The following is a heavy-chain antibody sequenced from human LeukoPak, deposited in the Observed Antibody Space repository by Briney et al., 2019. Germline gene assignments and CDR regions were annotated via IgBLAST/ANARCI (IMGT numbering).Heavy chain of an antibody. CDR2: IGGSNGIT. D-gene: IGHD2-15*01. Sequence: PGGSLRLSCAASRFTFNGYAMSWVRQAPGKGLEWVSVIGGSNGITFYVGSVKGRFTISRDNSKDTLYLQMNSLRAEDTAVYYCAFPSLGYCSGGSCYWFGHFFQHWGQGTLVTVSS. CDR3: AFPSLGYCSGGSCYWFGHFFQH. CDR1: RFTFNGYA. V-gene: IGHV3-23*01. J-gene: IGHJ1*01.